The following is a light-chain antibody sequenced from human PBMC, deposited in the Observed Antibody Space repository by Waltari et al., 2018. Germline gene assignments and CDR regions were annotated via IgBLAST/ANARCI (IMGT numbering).Light chain of an antibody. CDR3: QQSYSPPPT. V-gene: IGKV1-39*01. CDR2: GAT. J-gene: IGKJ1*01. CDR1: LSRSRF. Sequence: DIQMTQSPSSLAASVGDRVSITCRKSLSRSRFVNWYQQKPGKAPKLLIHGATSLQSGVPSRFSGSGSGTEFTLTITSLQREDLGTYYCQQSYSPPPTFGQGTKVE.